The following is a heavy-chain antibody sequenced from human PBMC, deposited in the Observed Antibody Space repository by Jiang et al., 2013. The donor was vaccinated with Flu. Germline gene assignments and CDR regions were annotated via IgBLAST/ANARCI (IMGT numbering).Heavy chain of an antibody. D-gene: IGHD2-2*01. CDR2: IYPGDSDT. V-gene: IGHV5-51*01. J-gene: IGHJ4*02. Sequence: GAEVKKPGESLKISCKGSGFSFTSYWIGWVRQMPGKGLEWMGIIYPGDSDTRYSPSFQGQVTISADKSISTAYLQWSSLKASDTAMYYCARRSRYCTSTSCPVHFDFWGQGTLVTVSS. CDR1: GFSFTSYW. CDR3: ARRSRYCTSTSCPVHFDF.